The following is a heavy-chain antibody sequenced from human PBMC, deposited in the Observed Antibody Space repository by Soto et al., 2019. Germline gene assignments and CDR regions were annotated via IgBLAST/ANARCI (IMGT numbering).Heavy chain of an antibody. CDR1: GGSVTNSSYY. Sequence: SETLSLTCTVSGGSVTNSSYYWGWIRQSPGKGLEWIGSVYYRGRSYSKSSVKSRVTISVDTSKNRFSLSLNSVTASDTAVYYCARSSYYDFWSGYYPRDAFDIWGQGTMVTVSS. J-gene: IGHJ3*02. CDR3: ARSSYYDFWSGYYPRDAFDI. CDR2: VYYRGRS. V-gene: IGHV4-39*01. D-gene: IGHD3-3*01.